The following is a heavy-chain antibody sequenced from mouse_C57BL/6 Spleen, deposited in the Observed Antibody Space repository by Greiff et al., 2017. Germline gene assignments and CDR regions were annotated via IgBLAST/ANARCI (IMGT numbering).Heavy chain of an antibody. D-gene: IGHD1-1*01. CDR2: IWSGGST. J-gene: IGHJ1*03. V-gene: IGHV2-2*01. CDR1: GFSLTSYG. CDR3: TRDYYGSSYGYFDV. Sequence: VKLMESGPGLVQPSQSLSITCTVSGFSLTSYGVHWVRQSPGKGLEWLGVIWSGGSTDYNAAFISRLSISKDNSKSQFFFKRNSLQADDTAIYYCTRDYYGSSYGYFDVWGTGTTVTVSS.